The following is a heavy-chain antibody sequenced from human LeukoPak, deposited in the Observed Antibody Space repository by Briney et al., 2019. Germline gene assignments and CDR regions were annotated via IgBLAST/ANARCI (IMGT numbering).Heavy chain of an antibody. D-gene: IGHD6-13*01. Sequence: PSETLSLTCTVSGGSISSYYWSWIQQPPVKGLEWIGYIYYSGSTNYNPSLKSRVTISVDTSKNQFSLKLSSVTAADTAVYYCARFIRGYSSSWYFDYWGQGTLVTVSS. CDR1: GGSISSYY. V-gene: IGHV4-59*01. CDR3: ARFIRGYSSSWYFDY. CDR2: IYYSGST. J-gene: IGHJ4*02.